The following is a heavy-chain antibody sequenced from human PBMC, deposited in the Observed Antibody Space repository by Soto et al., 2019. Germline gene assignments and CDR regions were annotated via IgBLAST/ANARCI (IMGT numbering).Heavy chain of an antibody. CDR3: ASSSYDFWSGYSRIYGMDV. D-gene: IGHD3-3*01. CDR2: ISAYNGNT. V-gene: IGHV1-18*01. J-gene: IGHJ6*02. Sequence: ASVKVSCKASGYTFTSYGISWVRQAPGQGLEWMGWISAYNGNTNYAQKLQGRVTMTTDTSTSTAYMELRSLRSDDTAVYYCASSSYDFWSGYSRIYGMDVWGQGTTVTISS. CDR1: GYTFTSYG.